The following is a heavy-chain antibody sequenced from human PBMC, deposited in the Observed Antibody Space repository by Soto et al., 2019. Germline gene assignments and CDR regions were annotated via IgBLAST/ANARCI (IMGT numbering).Heavy chain of an antibody. CDR1: GYSFTNYG. Sequence: QDQLVQSGAEVKKPGASVPVSCKASGYSFTNYGVTWVRQAPGQGLEWMGWISAFNGNTHYAQNLQGRVTMTTDASTSTAYMELRSLRSDDTAVYYCARDRGVAPPVAGNTHYYYYMDVWGKGTTVTVSS. D-gene: IGHD6-19*01. CDR3: ARDRGVAPPVAGNTHYYYYMDV. V-gene: IGHV1-18*01. J-gene: IGHJ6*03. CDR2: ISAFNGNT.